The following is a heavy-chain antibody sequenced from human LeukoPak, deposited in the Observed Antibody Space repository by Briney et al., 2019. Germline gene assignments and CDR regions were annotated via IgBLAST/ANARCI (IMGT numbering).Heavy chain of an antibody. CDR2: IYHSGST. CDR1: GGSISSGGYS. V-gene: IGHV4-30-2*01. J-gene: IGHJ5*02. Sequence: SETLSLTCAVSGGSISSGGYSWSWIRQPPGKGLEWIGYIYHSGSTYYNPSLKSRVTISVDRSKNQFSLKLSSVTAADTAVYYCAREQSNRRSNWFDPWGQGTLVTVSS. CDR3: AREQSNRRSNWFDP.